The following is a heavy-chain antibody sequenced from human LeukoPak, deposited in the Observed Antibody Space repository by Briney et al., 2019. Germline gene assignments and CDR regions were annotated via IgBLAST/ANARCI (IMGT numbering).Heavy chain of an antibody. Sequence: GGSLRLSCAASGFTFSNYWMTWVRQAPGKGLEWVGLISHDGGIDYYADSLKGRFTISRDNSKDTLYLQMNSLRPEDSAVYYCSTEIGSPGRPPPLVFDIWGQGTMVAVSS. D-gene: IGHD1-26*01. CDR1: GFTFSNYW. V-gene: IGHV3-30*03. CDR2: ISHDGGID. J-gene: IGHJ3*02. CDR3: STEIGSPGRPPPLVFDI.